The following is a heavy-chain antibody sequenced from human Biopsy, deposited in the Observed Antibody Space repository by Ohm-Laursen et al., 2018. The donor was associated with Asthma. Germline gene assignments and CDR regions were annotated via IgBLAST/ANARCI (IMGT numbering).Heavy chain of an antibody. D-gene: IGHD4-17*01. CDR2: IHHSGTS. CDR3: ARTTYGHDGFDP. J-gene: IGHJ5*02. Sequence: TLSLTWTVSGDSITNGGCCWNWIRQHPGKGLEWIGYIHHSGTSYFNPSLKSRVSISLDTSKNQFSLSLTSVTAADTAVYYCARTTYGHDGFDPWGQGTLVTVSS. CDR1: GDSITNGGCC. V-gene: IGHV4-31*02.